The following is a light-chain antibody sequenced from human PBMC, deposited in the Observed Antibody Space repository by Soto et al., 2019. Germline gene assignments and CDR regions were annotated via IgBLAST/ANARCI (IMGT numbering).Light chain of an antibody. J-gene: IGKJ1*01. CDR1: QSVSSN. CDR2: GAS. V-gene: IGKV3-15*01. CDR3: QQYNNWPRT. Sequence: EIVLTQSPATLSVSPGERDTLSCRASQSVSSNLAWYQQKPGQAPRLLIYGASTRATGIPARFSGSGSGTEFTLTISSLQSEDLVVYYCQQYNNWPRTFGQGTKVEIK.